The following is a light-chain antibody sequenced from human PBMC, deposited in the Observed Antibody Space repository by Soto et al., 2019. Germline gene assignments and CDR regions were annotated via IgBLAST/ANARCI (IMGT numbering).Light chain of an antibody. J-gene: IGLJ2*01. CDR1: SSDVGGYNY. V-gene: IGLV2-8*01. CDR3: RSYAGSNGV. CDR2: EVS. Sequence: QSALTQPPSASGSPGQSVTISCTGTSSDVGGYNYVSWYQQHPGKAPTLMIYEVSKRPSGVPDRFSGSKSGNTASLTVSGLQAEDEADYYCRSYAGSNGVFGGGTKLTVL.